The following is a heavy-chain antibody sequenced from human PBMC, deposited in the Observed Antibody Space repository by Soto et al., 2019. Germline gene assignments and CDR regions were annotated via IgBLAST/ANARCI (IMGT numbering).Heavy chain of an antibody. D-gene: IGHD2-2*01. CDR2: ILPIFGTA. Sequence: QVQLVQSGAEVKKPGSSVKVSCTASGGTFSSYAISWVRQAPGHGLAWLGGILPIFGTANYAQTFQGRGTRTAEESTSTAYMELSSLRSEDTGVEYCAREGAGDGRSTSCYAYSYDYYGRDVWGQGTTVTVSS. V-gene: IGHV1-69*01. CDR1: GGTFSSYA. CDR3: AREGAGDGRSTSCYAYSYDYYGRDV. J-gene: IGHJ6*02.